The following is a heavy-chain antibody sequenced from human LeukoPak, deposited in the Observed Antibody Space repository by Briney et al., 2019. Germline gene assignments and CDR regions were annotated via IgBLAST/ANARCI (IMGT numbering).Heavy chain of an antibody. CDR3: ARAPTYPTFDY. V-gene: IGHV4-61*02. Sequence: SETLSLTCTVSGASIYRGSYFWSWIRQPAGKGLEWIGRIYSTGSTNYNPSLKSRVTISVDTSEKNFSLHLTSVTAADSAVYYCARAPTYPTFDYWGQGIVVTVSS. CDR2: IYSTGST. CDR1: GASIYRGSYF. J-gene: IGHJ4*02.